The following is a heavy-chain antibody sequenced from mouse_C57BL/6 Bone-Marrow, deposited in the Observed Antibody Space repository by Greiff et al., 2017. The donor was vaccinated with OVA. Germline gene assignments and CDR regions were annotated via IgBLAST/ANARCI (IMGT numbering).Heavy chain of an antibody. D-gene: IGHD2-3*01. CDR1: GYSFTSYY. V-gene: IGHV1-66*01. Sequence: QVQLQQSGPELVKPGASVKISCKASGYSFTSYYIHWVKQRPGQGLEWIGWIYPGSGNTKYNEKFKGKATLTADTSSSTAYMQLSSLTSEDSAVYYCARSDGYSPWFAYWGQGTLVTVSA. CDR3: ARSDGYSPWFAY. J-gene: IGHJ3*01. CDR2: IYPGSGNT.